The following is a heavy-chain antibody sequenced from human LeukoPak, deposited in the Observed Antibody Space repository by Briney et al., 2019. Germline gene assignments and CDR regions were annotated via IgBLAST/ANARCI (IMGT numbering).Heavy chain of an antibody. CDR2: IYSSGSN. V-gene: IGHV4-4*07. CDR1: GGSISSYY. Sequence: SSETLSLTCTVSGGSISSYYWSWVRQPAGKGLEWIGRIYSSGSNNYNPSLESRVTMSVDTSKNQFSLKLSSVTAADTAMYYCARDNELGRSFDYWGQGILVTVSS. CDR3: ARDNELGRSFDY. J-gene: IGHJ4*02. D-gene: IGHD1-7*01.